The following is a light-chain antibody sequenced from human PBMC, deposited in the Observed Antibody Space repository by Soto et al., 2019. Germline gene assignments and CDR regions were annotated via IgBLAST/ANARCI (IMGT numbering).Light chain of an antibody. CDR2: DAS. CDR3: QQRSSCPPYT. CDR1: QSVSSY. J-gene: IGKJ2*01. Sequence: EIVLTQSPATLSLSPGERATLSCRASQSVSSYLAWYQQKPGQAPRLLIYDASTRATGIPARFSGGGSGTTFTLTISSIVHEDFAVYYCQQRSSCPPYTFGQGTKLEIK. V-gene: IGKV3-11*01.